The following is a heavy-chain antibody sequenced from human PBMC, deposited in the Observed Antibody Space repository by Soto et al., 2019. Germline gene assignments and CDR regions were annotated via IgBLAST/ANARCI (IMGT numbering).Heavy chain of an antibody. J-gene: IGHJ4*02. Sequence: PSETLSLTCTVSGGSINNYYWSWIRQSPGKGLEWIGYAYYSGTTNYNPTLKSRITILVDTSENQFSLKLTSVTAADTAVYYCARHTPAISISDHWGQGTLVTVSS. CDR2: AYYSGTT. CDR3: ARHTPAISISDH. V-gene: IGHV4-59*08. D-gene: IGHD2-15*01. CDR1: GGSINNYY.